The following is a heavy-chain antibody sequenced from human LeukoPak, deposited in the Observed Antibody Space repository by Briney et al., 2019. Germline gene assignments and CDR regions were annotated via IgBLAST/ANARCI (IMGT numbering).Heavy chain of an antibody. J-gene: IGHJ5*02. CDR1: GFTFSNAW. CDR3: ATDFYDST. D-gene: IGHD3-22*01. Sequence: PGGSLRLSCATSGFTFSNAWMNWVRQAPGKGLEWVGRIRSNSDGGTIDYAAPVKGRFTLSRDDSKTTLYLQMNSLQTEDTAVYYCATDFYDSTWGQGTLVTVSS. CDR2: IRSNSDGGTI. V-gene: IGHV3-15*07.